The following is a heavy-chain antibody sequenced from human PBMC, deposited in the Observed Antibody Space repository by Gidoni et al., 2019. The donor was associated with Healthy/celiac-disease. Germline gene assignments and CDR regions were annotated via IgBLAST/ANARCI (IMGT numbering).Heavy chain of an antibody. V-gene: IGHV3-7*03. CDR1: GFTFSSYW. CDR2: IKQDGSEK. D-gene: IGHD3-3*01. CDR3: ARDANAGAYYDFWSGYYGPYYYYGMDV. Sequence: EVQLVESGGGLVQPGGSLRLSCAASGFTFSSYWMSWVRQAPGTGLEWVANIKQDGSEKDYVDSVKGRFTISRDNAKNSLYLQMNSLRAEDTAVYYCARDANAGAYYDFWSGYYGPYYYYGMDVWGQGTTVTVSS. J-gene: IGHJ6*02.